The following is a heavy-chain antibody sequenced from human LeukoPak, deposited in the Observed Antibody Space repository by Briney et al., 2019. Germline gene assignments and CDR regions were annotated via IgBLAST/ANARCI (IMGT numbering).Heavy chain of an antibody. CDR1: GGSFSGYY. CDR2: INHSGST. V-gene: IGHV4-34*01. D-gene: IGHD3-22*01. Sequence: SETLSLTCAVYGGSFSGYYWSWIREPPGKGLEWIGEINHSGSTNYNPSLKSRVTISVDTSKNQFSLKLSSVTAADTAVYYCARGRNYYDSSGYYYYYYGMDVWGQGTTVTVS. CDR3: ARGRNYYDSSGYYYYYYGMDV. J-gene: IGHJ6*02.